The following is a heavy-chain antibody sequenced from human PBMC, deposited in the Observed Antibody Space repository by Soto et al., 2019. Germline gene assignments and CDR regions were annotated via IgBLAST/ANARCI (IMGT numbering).Heavy chain of an antibody. CDR1: GGSFSGYY. CDR3: ASDWFDP. J-gene: IGHJ5*02. CDR2: INHSGST. Sequence: SETLSLTCVVYGGSFSGYYWSWIRQPPGKGLEWIGEINHSGSTNYNPPLKSRVTISVDTSKNQFSLKLSSVTAADTAVYYCASDWFDPWGQGTLVTVSS. V-gene: IGHV4-34*01.